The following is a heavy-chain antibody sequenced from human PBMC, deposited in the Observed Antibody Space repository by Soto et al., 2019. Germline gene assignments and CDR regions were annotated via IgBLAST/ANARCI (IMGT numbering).Heavy chain of an antibody. CDR3: ARLAYSHYST. D-gene: IGHD5-12*01. CDR1: GGSIKVGGYF. J-gene: IGHJ4*02. CDR2: IYYSGTT. Sequence: PSETLSLTCTVSGGSIKVGGYFWGWIRQPPGKGLEWVATIYYSGTTYYNPSLKSRLTISLDTSRNQFSLDLTSVTAADTAVYYCARLAYSHYSTWGQGTLVT. V-gene: IGHV4-39*01.